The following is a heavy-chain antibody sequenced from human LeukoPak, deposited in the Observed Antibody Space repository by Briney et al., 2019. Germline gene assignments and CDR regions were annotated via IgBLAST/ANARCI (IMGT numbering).Heavy chain of an antibody. D-gene: IGHD5-12*01. CDR2: ISSSSSYI. J-gene: IGHJ4*02. V-gene: IGHV3-21*01. CDR3: ARDIYGVPGATIAPGY. CDR1: GFTVSSNY. Sequence: GGSLRLSCAASGFTVSSNYMSWVRQAPGKGLEWVSSISSSSSYIYYADSVKGRFTISRDNAKNSLYLQMNSLRAEDTAVYYCARDIYGVPGATIAPGYWGQGTLVTVSS.